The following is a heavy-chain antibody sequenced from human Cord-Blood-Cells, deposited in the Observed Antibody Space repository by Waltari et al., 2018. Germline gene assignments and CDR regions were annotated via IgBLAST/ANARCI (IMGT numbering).Heavy chain of an antibody. CDR3: AREHGGNSDY. Sequence: WGAGLLKPSETLSLTCAVYGGSFSGYYWSWIRQPPGKGLEWIGEINHSGSTNYNPSLKSRVTISVDTSKNQFSRKLSSVTAADTAVYYCAREHGGNSDYWGQGTLVTVSS. D-gene: IGHD2-15*01. CDR2: INHSGST. CDR1: GGSFSGYY. J-gene: IGHJ4*02. V-gene: IGHV4-34*01.